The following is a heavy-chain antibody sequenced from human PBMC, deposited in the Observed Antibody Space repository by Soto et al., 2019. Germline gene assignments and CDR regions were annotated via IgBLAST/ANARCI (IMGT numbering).Heavy chain of an antibody. D-gene: IGHD2-15*01. Sequence: EVQLLESGGGLVQPGGSLRLSCAASRFTFSSYAMSWVRQAPGKGLEWVSVISAIGGSTYYADSVKGRFTISRDNSKNTLYVQMNSLRAEDTAVYYCAKDRGGYCSGGSCYYDAFDIWGQGTMVTVSS. J-gene: IGHJ3*02. CDR2: ISAIGGST. V-gene: IGHV3-23*01. CDR1: RFTFSSYA. CDR3: AKDRGGYCSGGSCYYDAFDI.